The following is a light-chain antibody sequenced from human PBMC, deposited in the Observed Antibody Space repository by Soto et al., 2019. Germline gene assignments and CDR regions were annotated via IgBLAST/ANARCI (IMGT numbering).Light chain of an antibody. V-gene: IGKV3-20*01. J-gene: IGKJ5*01. CDR1: QSVSSSY. CDR3: HQYNSSPFT. Sequence: EIVLTQSPGTLSLSPGERATLTCRTSQSVSSSYLAWYQQTPGQAPLLLIYGASCRASGVPDRFSGGGSGTDFTLTISGLEPEDFAVYYCHQYNSSPFTFGEGTKLDI. CDR2: GAS.